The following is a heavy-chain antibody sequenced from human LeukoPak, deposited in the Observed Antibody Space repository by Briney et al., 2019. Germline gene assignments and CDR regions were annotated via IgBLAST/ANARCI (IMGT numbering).Heavy chain of an antibody. CDR2: IDASGST. V-gene: IGHV4-4*07. D-gene: IGHD5-24*01. CDR1: GASVSSYY. J-gene: IGHJ3*02. Sequence: SEILSLTCTVSGASVSSYYWIWIRQPAGRGLEWIGRIDASGSTNYNPSLKSRVTMSVDSSKNQFSLKVSSVTAADTAVYYCARKDGDIWGQGTMVTVSS. CDR3: ARKDGDI.